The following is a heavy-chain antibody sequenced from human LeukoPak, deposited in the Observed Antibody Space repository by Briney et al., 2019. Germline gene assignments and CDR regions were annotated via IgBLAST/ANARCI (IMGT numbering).Heavy chain of an antibody. CDR2: IWDDGDNK. CDR1: GFTFTKFG. CDR3: VRDYSSRWYYFDY. D-gene: IGHD6-13*01. V-gene: IGHV3-33*01. J-gene: IGHJ4*02. Sequence: GGSLRLSCSASGFTFTKFGMHWVRQAPGKGLEWVAVIWDDGDNKYYVDPVKGRFTISRDNSKNTVYLQMNSLRADDTALYYCVRDYSSRWYYFDYWGQGTLVTVSS.